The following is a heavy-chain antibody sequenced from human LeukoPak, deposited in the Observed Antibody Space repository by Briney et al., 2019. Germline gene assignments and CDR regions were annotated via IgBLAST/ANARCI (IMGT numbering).Heavy chain of an antibody. J-gene: IGHJ4*02. CDR2: ISGSGGST. CDR3: AKDLRLFVSGSYFDY. Sequence: GGSLRLSCAASGFTFSSYAMSWVRQAPGKGLEWVATISGSGGSTSYADSVKGRFTISRDNSKNTLYLQINSLRAEDTAVYYCAKDLRLFVSGSYFDYWGQGTLVTVSS. CDR1: GFTFSSYA. V-gene: IGHV3-23*01. D-gene: IGHD1-26*01.